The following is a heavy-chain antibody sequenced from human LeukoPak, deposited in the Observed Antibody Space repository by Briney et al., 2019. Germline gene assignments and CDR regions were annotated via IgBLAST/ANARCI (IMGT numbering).Heavy chain of an antibody. Sequence: ASVKVSCKASGYTFTSYDINWVRQATGQGLEWMGWMNPNSGNTGYAQKFQGRVTMTRNTSISTAYMELSSLRSEDTAVYYCARGGYCSSTSCYVSRRNNWFDPWGQGALVTVSS. CDR2: MNPNSGNT. CDR3: ARGGYCSSTSCYVSRRNNWFDP. V-gene: IGHV1-8*01. CDR1: GYTFTSYD. D-gene: IGHD2-2*01. J-gene: IGHJ5*02.